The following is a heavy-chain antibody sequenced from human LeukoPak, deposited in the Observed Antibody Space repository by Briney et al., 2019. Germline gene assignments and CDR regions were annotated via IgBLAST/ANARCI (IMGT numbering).Heavy chain of an antibody. V-gene: IGHV1-69*13. J-gene: IGHJ4*02. CDR2: IIPIVGTT. CDR3: ARGGYYYDSSGYSHLPDY. Sequence: GASVKVSRKASGGTFSSYAFSWVRQAPGQGLEWMGGIIPIVGTTNYAQMFQGRVTITADESTSTAYMELSSLRSEDTAVYYCARGGYYYDSSGYSHLPDYWGQGTLVTVSA. CDR1: GGTFSSYA. D-gene: IGHD3-22*01.